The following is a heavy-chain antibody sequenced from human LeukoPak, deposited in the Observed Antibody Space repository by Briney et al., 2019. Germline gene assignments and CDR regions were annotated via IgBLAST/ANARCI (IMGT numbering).Heavy chain of an antibody. CDR3: ASEGVAAAIGFDY. V-gene: IGHV1-18*01. CDR2: ISAYNGNT. CDR1: GYTFTSYG. D-gene: IGHD6-25*01. J-gene: IGHJ4*02. Sequence: ASVKVSCKASGYTFTSYGISWVRQAPGQGLEWTGWISAYNGNTNYAQKFQGRVTMTRDTSISTAYMELSRLRSDDTAVYYCASEGVAAAIGFDYWGQGTLVTVSS.